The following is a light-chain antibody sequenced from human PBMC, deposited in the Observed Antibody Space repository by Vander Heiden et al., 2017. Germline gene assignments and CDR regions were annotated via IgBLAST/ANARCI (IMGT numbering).Light chain of an antibody. J-gene: IGKJ4*01. CDR2: DAS. Sequence: AIQLTQSPSSLSASVGDRVTITCRASQGISSDLAWYQLKPGRPPKLLIYDASSLEGGVPSRFSGSGSGTDFTLTISSLQPEDFATYYCQQVNSYPKVFGRGTKVEIK. V-gene: IGKV1-13*02. CDR1: QGISSD. CDR3: QQVNSYPKV.